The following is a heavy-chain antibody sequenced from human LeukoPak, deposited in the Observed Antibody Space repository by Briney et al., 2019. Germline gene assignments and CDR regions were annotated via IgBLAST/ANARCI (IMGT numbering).Heavy chain of an antibody. CDR2: IYYSGST. J-gene: IGHJ4*02. V-gene: IGHV4-59*08. CDR3: ARHKPNSSGWYWYFDY. Sequence: SETLSLTCTVSGGSISSYYWSWIRQPPGKGLEWIGYIYYSGSTNYNPSLKSRVTISVDTSKHQFSLKLSSVTAADTAVYYCARHKPNSSGWYWYFDYWGQGTLVTVSS. D-gene: IGHD6-19*01. CDR1: GGSISSYY.